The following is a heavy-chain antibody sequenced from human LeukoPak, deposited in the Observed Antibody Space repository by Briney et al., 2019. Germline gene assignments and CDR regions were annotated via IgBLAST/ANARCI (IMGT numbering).Heavy chain of an antibody. CDR1: GYTFTSYD. J-gene: IGHJ4*02. V-gene: IGHV1-8*01. CDR3: SITIFGVVIRPIDY. CDR2: MNPNSGNT. Sequence: GSSVKVSCKASGYTFTSYDINWVRQATGQGLEWMGWMNPNSGNTGYAQKFQGRVTMTRNTSISTAYMELSSLRSEDTAVYYCSITIFGVVIRPIDYWGQGTLVTVSS. D-gene: IGHD3-3*01.